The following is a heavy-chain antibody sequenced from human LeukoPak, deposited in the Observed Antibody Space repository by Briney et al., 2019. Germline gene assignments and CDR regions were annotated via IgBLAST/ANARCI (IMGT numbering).Heavy chain of an antibody. Sequence: GGSLRLSCAGSGFSFNGYSMNWVRQAPGKGLEWVSSIGSSSEYIYYADSVKGRFTISRDNAKNSLYLQMDSLRAEDTAVYYCARGVTNIWGQGTMVTVSS. CDR2: IGSSSEYI. CDR1: GFSFNGYS. D-gene: IGHD3-10*01. J-gene: IGHJ3*02. V-gene: IGHV3-21*01. CDR3: ARGVTNI.